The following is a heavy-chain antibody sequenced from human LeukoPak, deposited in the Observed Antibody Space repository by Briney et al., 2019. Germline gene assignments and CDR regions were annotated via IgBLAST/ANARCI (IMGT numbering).Heavy chain of an antibody. V-gene: IGHV6-1*01. D-gene: IGHD6-19*01. Sequence: SQTLSLTCAISGDSVSSNSAAWNWIMQSPSRGLEWLGRTYYRSKWYNDYAVSVKSRITINPDTSKNQFSLQLNSVTPEDTSVYYCARGDSSGWYNWFDPWGQGTLVTVSS. CDR3: ARGDSSGWYNWFDP. J-gene: IGHJ5*02. CDR1: GDSVSSNSAA. CDR2: TYYRSKWYN.